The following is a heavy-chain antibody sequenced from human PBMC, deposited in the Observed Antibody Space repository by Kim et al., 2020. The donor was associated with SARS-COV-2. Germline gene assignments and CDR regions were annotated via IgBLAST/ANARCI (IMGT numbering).Heavy chain of an antibody. V-gene: IGHV4-34*01. J-gene: IGHJ4*02. D-gene: IGHD3-16*02. CDR3: ARGYDYIWRSYRRTYYFDY. Sequence: KSRVTISVDTSKNQFSLKLSSVTAADTAVYYCARGYDYIWRSYRRTYYFDYWGQGTLVTVSS.